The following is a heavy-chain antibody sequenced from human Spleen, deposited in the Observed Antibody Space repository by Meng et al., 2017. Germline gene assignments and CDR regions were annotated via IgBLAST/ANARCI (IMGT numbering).Heavy chain of an antibody. CDR1: GVFISSGDYY. D-gene: IGHD3-16*01. V-gene: IGHV4-39*01. CDR2: IYYSGST. J-gene: IGHJ4*02. Sequence: QVQLQESGPGLVKPSQTLSLTCTVSGVFISSGDYYWSWIRQPPGKGLEWIGTIYYSGSTFYNPSLKSRITISVDTSKNQFSLKLSSVTAADTAVYYCARHGGLSLKYYFDYWGQGTLVTVSS. CDR3: ARHGGLSLKYYFDY.